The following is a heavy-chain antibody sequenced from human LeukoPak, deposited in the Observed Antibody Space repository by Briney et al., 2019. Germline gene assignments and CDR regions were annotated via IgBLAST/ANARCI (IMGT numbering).Heavy chain of an antibody. Sequence: GALSLSCAASGFTFNNYWMRWVRQAPGKGLEWVATIKGDGSKKDYVDSVRGRFTVSIDNAKNSLYLQMSSLRVEDTAVYYCESTTGPWGQGTLVTVSS. D-gene: IGHD1-7*01. CDR1: GFTFNNYW. CDR2: IKGDGSKK. CDR3: ESTTGP. J-gene: IGHJ5*02. V-gene: IGHV3-7*01.